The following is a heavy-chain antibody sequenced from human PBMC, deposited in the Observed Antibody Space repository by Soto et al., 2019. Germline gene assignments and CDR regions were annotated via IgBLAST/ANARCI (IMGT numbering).Heavy chain of an antibody. Sequence: PGGSLRLSCAASGFTFSSYWMSWVRQAPGKGLEWVANIKQDGSEKYYVDSVKGRFTISRDNAKNSLYLQMNSLRAEDTAVYYCARDRPRGYSYAYYFNYWGQGTLGTVSS. V-gene: IGHV3-7*03. J-gene: IGHJ4*02. CDR3: ARDRPRGYSYAYYFNY. D-gene: IGHD5-18*01. CDR1: GFTFSSYW. CDR2: IKQDGSEK.